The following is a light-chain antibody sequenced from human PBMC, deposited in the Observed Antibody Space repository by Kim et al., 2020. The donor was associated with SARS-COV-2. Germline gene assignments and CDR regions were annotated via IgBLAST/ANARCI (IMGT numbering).Light chain of an antibody. Sequence: QSVLTQPPSVSAAPGQRVTISCSGSNSNIGNNYVSWYQQLPGTAPKLLIYDNDKRPSGIPDRFSGSKSGTSATLGITGLQTGDEADYHCGAWDSSLDAYVFGTGTKVTVL. CDR3: GAWDSSLDAYV. CDR2: DND. J-gene: IGLJ1*01. V-gene: IGLV1-51*01. CDR1: NSNIGNNY.